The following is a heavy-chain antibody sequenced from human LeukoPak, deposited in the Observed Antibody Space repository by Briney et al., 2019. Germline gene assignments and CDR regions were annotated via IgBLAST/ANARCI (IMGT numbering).Heavy chain of an antibody. CDR2: IYHSGST. Sequence: PSETLSLTCTVSGYSISSGYYWGWIRQPPGKGLEWIGSIYHSGSTYYNPSLKSRVTISVDTSKNQFSLKLSSVTAADTAVYYCARESGGRVVDYYYFDYWGQGTLVTVSS. J-gene: IGHJ4*02. CDR3: ARESGGRVVDYYYFDY. D-gene: IGHD2-15*01. V-gene: IGHV4-38-2*02. CDR1: GYSISSGYY.